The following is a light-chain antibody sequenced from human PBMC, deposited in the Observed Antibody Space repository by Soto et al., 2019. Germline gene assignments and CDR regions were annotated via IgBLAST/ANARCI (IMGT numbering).Light chain of an antibody. CDR3: QQNGSSRLT. J-gene: IGKJ4*01. CDR1: QSVSSSY. CDR2: GAS. V-gene: IGKV3-20*01. Sequence: EIVLTRAPGTLSLSPGERATLSCRASQSVSSSYLAWYQQKPGQAPRLLIYGASSRATGIPDRFSGSGSGTDFTLTISRLEPENLAVYYCQQNGSSRLTFGGGTKVDIK.